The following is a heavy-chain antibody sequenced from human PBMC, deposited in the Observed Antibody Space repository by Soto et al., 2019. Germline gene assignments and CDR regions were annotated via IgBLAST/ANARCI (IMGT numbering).Heavy chain of an antibody. CDR1: RFRFSDYY. CDR3: ASSEGNYYYYGMDV. V-gene: IGHV3-11*01. J-gene: IGHJ6*02. Sequence: GSLRLSCEASRFRFSDYYMSWVRQAPGKGLEWVSFISSSGTTIYYADSVKGRFTISRDNAKNSLFLQMNSLRVEDTAVYYCASSEGNYYYYGMDVWGQGTTVTVS. CDR2: ISSSGTTI.